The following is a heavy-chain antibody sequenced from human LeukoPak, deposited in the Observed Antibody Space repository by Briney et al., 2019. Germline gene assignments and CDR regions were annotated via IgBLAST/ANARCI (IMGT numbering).Heavy chain of an antibody. CDR3: ATGDHSFDN. Sequence: SETLSLTCGVSGYSISSGYYWGWIRQPPGKGLEWIGSIYHSGSAYYNPSLKSRVTISVDTSKNQFSLKLSSVTAADTAVYYCATGDHSFDNWGQGILVTVTP. CDR1: GYSISSGYY. V-gene: IGHV4-38-2*01. CDR2: IYHSGSA. J-gene: IGHJ4*02.